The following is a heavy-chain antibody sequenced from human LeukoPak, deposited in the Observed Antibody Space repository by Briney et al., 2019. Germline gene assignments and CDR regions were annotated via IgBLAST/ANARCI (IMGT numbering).Heavy chain of an antibody. CDR3: AREFALFGELSSYAFDI. CDR2: IYYSGST. CDR1: GGSISSYY. V-gene: IGHV4-59*01. Sequence: PSETLSLTCTVSGGSISSYYWSWIRQPPGKGLEWIGYIYYSGSTNYNPSLKSRVTISVDTSKNQFSLKLSSVTAADTAVYYCAREFALFGELSSYAFDIWGQGTMVTVSS. J-gene: IGHJ3*02. D-gene: IGHD3-10*02.